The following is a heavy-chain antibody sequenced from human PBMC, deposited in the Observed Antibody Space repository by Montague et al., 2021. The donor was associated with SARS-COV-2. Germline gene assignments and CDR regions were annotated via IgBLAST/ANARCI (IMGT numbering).Heavy chain of an antibody. CDR3: ARYYERSLDV. D-gene: IGHD3-16*01. Sequence: SETLSLTCTVSGGSVSGTSYYWAWIRQPSGKGLEWIVNIFKNGDIDYNPSLRSRVIISVDTSKSQFSLKVTSVTAADTAAYYCARYYERSLDVWGQGTTVTVSS. V-gene: IGHV4-39*07. CDR2: IFKNGDI. J-gene: IGHJ6*02. CDR1: GGSVSGTSYY.